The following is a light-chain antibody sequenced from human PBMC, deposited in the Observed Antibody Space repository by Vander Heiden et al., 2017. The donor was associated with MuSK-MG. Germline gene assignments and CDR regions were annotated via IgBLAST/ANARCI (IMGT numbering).Light chain of an antibody. Sequence: QPDLTQPASASGSPGQSITIPCTGASRDVGNYNLVSWYQRHPGKAPKLIIYEVSKRPSGVSNRFSGSKSGNTASLTISGLQAEDAGDYYCCSYAGTDTYVVFGGGTKLTVL. CDR1: SRDVGNYNL. J-gene: IGLJ2*01. V-gene: IGLV2-23*02. CDR3: CSYAGTDTYVV. CDR2: EVS.